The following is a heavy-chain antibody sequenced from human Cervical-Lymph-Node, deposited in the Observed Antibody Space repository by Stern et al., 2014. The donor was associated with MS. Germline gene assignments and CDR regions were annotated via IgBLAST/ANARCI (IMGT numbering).Heavy chain of an antibody. J-gene: IGHJ6*02. CDR2: IIPMFGTA. Sequence: VQLEESGAEVKKPGSSVRVSCKASGGTFSSYAISLVRQAPGQGLEWMGGIIPMFGTANYAQKFQGRVTITADDSTTTAYMEVSSLRSEDTAVYYCASSVGELTPEAVWGQGTTVTVFS. CDR1: GGTFSSYA. V-gene: IGHV1-69*01. D-gene: IGHD3-10*01. CDR3: ASSVGELTPEAV.